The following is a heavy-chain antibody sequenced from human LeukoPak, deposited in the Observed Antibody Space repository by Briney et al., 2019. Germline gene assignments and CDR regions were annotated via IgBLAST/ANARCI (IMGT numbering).Heavy chain of an antibody. J-gene: IGHJ4*02. Sequence: GGSLRLSCAASGFTFSSYSMNWVRQAPGKGLEWVSSISSSSSYIYYADSVKGRFTISRDNAENSLYLQMTSLRAEDTAVYYCARSIRGYSYGYVRWGQGTLVTVSS. CDR1: GFTFSSYS. CDR2: ISSSSSYI. CDR3: ARSIRGYSYGYVR. D-gene: IGHD5-18*01. V-gene: IGHV3-21*01.